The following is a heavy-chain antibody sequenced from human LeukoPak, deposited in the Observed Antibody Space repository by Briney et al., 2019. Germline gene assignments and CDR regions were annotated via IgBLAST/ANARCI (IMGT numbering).Heavy chain of an antibody. CDR1: GGSFSGYY. Sequence: SETPSLTCAVYGGSFSGYYWSWIRQPPGKGLEWIGEINHSGSTNYNPSLKSRVTISVDTSKNQFSLKLSSVTAADTAVYYCARGRWGDRFGEFKAYYFDYWGQGTLVTVSS. J-gene: IGHJ4*02. V-gene: IGHV4-34*01. CDR3: ARGRWGDRFGEFKAYYFDY. D-gene: IGHD3-10*01. CDR2: INHSGST.